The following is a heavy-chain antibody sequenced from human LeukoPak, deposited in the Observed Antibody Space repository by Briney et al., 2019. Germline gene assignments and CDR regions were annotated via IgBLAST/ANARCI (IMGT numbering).Heavy chain of an antibody. CDR3: ASYSSSSGFWPRVFDP. J-gene: IGHJ5*02. CDR1: GFTFSSYG. CDR2: ISYDGSNK. D-gene: IGHD6-6*01. V-gene: IGHV3-30*03. Sequence: GGSLRLSCAASGFTFSSYGMHWVRQAPGKGLEWMAVISYDGSNKYYVDSVKGRFTISRDNSKNTLYLQMNSLRPEDTAVYYCASYSSSSGFWPRVFDPWGQGTLVTVSS.